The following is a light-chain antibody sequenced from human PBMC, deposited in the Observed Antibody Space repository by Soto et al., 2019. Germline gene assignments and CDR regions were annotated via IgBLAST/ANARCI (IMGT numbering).Light chain of an antibody. V-gene: IGKV1-9*01. CDR1: QDISNL. CDR3: QHFRSFPIT. J-gene: IGKJ5*01. Sequence: IPLTQSPSSLSASVGDRVTITCRASQDISNLLAWYQQKPGKAPKVLIYAASTLQSGVPSRFSGSGSGTDFTLTVSSLQPEDFATYYCQHFRSFPITFGQGTRLEMK. CDR2: AAS.